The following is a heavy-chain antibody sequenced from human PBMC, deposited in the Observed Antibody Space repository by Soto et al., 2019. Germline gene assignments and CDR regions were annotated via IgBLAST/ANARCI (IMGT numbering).Heavy chain of an antibody. J-gene: IGHJ5*02. V-gene: IGHV4-34*01. D-gene: IGHD3-3*01. Sequence: SETLSLTCAVYGGSFSGYYWSWIRQPPWKGLEWIGEINHSGSTNYNPSLKSRVTISVDTSKNQFSLKLSSVTAADTAVYYCARGGAYYDFWSGYYLLGFDPWGQGTLVTVSS. CDR1: GGSFSGYY. CDR2: INHSGST. CDR3: ARGGAYYDFWSGYYLLGFDP.